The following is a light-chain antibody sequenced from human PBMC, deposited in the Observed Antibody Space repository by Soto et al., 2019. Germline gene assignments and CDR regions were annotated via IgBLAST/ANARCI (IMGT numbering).Light chain of an antibody. CDR1: QSLLHSNGYNY. Sequence: IVMTQSPLSLPVTPGEPASISCRSSQSLLHSNGYNYFDWYLQNPGQSPQLLIYLGSNRASGVPDRFSGSGSGTDFTLKISRVEAEDVGVYYCIQALQTPLTFGQGTRLEIK. J-gene: IGKJ5*01. CDR3: IQALQTPLT. V-gene: IGKV2-28*01. CDR2: LGS.